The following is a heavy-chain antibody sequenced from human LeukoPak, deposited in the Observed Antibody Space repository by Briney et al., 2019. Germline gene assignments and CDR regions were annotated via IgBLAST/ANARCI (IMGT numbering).Heavy chain of an antibody. Sequence: SKTLSITCAVYGGSFPGYYWSSIRQPPWKGPKRIGEINHSGSTSYNPSLKSRVTISVDTSKNQFSLKLSSVTAADTVVFFKQKTAYEILTRYYFDYWGQGTLVTVSS. CDR2: INHSGST. J-gene: IGHJ4*02. CDR3: QKTAYEILTRYYFDY. D-gene: IGHD3-9*01. CDR1: GGSFPGYY. V-gene: IGHV4-34*01.